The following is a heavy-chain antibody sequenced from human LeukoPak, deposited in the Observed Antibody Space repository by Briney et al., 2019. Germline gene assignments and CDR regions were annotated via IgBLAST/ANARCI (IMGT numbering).Heavy chain of an antibody. CDR2: IYTSGRT. V-gene: IGHV4-61*02. CDR3: ARDVRDRDFWSGYFFDDAFDI. CDR1: GGSISSGSYY. J-gene: IGHJ3*02. D-gene: IGHD3-3*01. Sequence: SEPLSLTCTVSGGSISSGSYYWCWIRQPAGKGLEWIGRIYTSGRTNYNPSLKSRVTISVDTSKNQFSLKLSSVTAADTAVYYCARDVRDRDFWSGYFFDDAFDIWGQGTMVTVSS.